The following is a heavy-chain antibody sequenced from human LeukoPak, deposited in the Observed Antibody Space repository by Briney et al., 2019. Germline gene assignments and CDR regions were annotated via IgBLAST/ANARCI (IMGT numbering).Heavy chain of an antibody. CDR2: ISGSGGST. D-gene: IGHD1-20*01. J-gene: IGHJ4*02. V-gene: IGHV3-23*01. CDR3: AKDRITATPYYFDF. Sequence: GGSLRLSCAASGFTFSSYAMSWVRQAPGKGLEWVSAISGSGGSTYYADSVKGRFTISRDNSINTLFLQMNSLRAEDSALYYCAKDRITATPYYFDFWGQGTLVTVSS. CDR1: GFTFSSYA.